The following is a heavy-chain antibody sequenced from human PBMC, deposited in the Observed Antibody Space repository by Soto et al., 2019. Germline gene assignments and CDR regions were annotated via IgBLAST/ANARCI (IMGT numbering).Heavy chain of an antibody. CDR1: GFTLSNYA. Sequence: EVQLLESGGGLVQPGGSLRLSCAASGFTLSNYAMTWVRQASGKGLEWVSTIGVSGYDTFYADSVKGRFTISRDTSKNTLYLQMNSLRVGDTALYYCARDRSAWTSSEPLYWGQGTLITVSS. D-gene: IGHD2-2*01. CDR3: ARDRSAWTSSEPLY. CDR2: IGVSGYDT. V-gene: IGHV3-23*01. J-gene: IGHJ4*02.